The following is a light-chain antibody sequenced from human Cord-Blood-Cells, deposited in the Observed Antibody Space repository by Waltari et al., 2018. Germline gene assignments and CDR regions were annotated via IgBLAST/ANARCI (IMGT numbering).Light chain of an antibody. CDR3: QQSYSTPFT. CDR1: QSISSY. Sequence: DLQMPHSPSSLSASVGHTVTITCRASQSISSYLNWYQQKPGKAPKLLIYAASSLQSGVRSRFSGSGSGTDFTLTISSLQPEDFATYYCQQSYSTPFTFGPGTKVDIK. V-gene: IGKV1-39*01. J-gene: IGKJ3*01. CDR2: AAS.